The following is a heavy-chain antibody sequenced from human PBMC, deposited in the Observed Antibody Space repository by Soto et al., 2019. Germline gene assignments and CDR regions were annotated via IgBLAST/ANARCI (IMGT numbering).Heavy chain of an antibody. CDR1: GSTFSNYT. CDR2: IIPILGVA. V-gene: IGHV1-69*02. D-gene: IGHD4-17*01. CDR3: VRVAEMGTVTKGFYYYMDV. Sequence: QVQLVQSGAEVKKPGSSVKVSCKASGSTFSNYTISWVRQAPGQGLEWMGRIIPILGVANYAQKFQGRVTITADKSTSTVDMEMSSLRSEDTAVYYCVRVAEMGTVTKGFYYYMDVWGEGTTVTVSS. J-gene: IGHJ6*03.